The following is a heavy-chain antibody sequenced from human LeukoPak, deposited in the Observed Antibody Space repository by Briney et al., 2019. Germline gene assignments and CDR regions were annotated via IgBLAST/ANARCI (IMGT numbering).Heavy chain of an antibody. V-gene: IGHV3-74*01. CDR2: INSDGGTT. Sequence: GGSLRLSCAASGFTFSSYWMHWVRQAPGKGLVWVSRINSDGGTTNYADSVKGRFTISRGNAKNTLYLQMNSLRAEDTAVYYCARVTSSGWFPFGYWGQGTLVTVSS. CDR3: ARVTSSGWFPFGY. CDR1: GFTFSSYW. J-gene: IGHJ4*02. D-gene: IGHD6-19*01.